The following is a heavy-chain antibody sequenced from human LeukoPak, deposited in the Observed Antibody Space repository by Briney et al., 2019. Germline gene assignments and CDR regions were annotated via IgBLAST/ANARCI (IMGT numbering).Heavy chain of an antibody. Sequence: GASVKVSCKASGYTFTGYYMHWVRQAPGQGLEWMGWTNPNSGGTNYAQKFQGRVTMTRDTSISTAYMELSRLRSDDTAVYYCARVDPSYYYDSSGYEPDYWGQGTLVTVSS. CDR2: TNPNSGGT. D-gene: IGHD3-22*01. CDR1: GYTFTGYY. CDR3: ARVDPSYYYDSSGYEPDY. V-gene: IGHV1-2*02. J-gene: IGHJ4*02.